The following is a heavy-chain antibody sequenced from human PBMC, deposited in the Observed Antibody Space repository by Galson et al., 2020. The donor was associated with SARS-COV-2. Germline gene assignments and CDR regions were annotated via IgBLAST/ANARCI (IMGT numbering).Heavy chain of an antibody. CDR2: IYHSGST. J-gene: IGHJ4*02. CDR3: ARGSYDSSGYYLDY. D-gene: IGHD3-22*01. Sequence: SETLSLTCAVSGGSISSAGYSWSWIRQPPGKGLAWIGSIYHSGSTYYNPALKSRVTISVDRSKNQFSLKLSSVTAADTAVYYCARGSYDSSGYYLDYGGQGSLVTVSS. V-gene: IGHV4-30-2*01. CDR1: GGSISSAGYS.